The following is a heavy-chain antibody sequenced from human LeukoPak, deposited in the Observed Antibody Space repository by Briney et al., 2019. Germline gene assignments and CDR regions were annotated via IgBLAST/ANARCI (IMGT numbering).Heavy chain of an antibody. Sequence: GESLKISCKGSGYTFASYWIGWVRQMPGKGLEWMGIIHPGDSDTKYSPSFQGQVTISADKSISTAYLQWRSLKASDTAMYSCARVPNYYYYYMDVWGKGTTVTVSS. V-gene: IGHV5-51*01. J-gene: IGHJ6*03. CDR3: ARVPNYYYYYMDV. CDR2: IHPGDSDT. CDR1: GYTFASYW.